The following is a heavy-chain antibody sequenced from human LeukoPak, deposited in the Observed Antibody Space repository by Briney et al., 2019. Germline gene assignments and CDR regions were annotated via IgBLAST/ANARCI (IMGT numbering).Heavy chain of an antibody. V-gene: IGHV1-18*01. CDR2: ISAYNGNT. J-gene: IGHJ6*02. CDR3: ARSELITIFGALEDNYYYYGMDV. CDR1: GYTFTSYG. Sequence: ASVKVSCKASGYTFTSYGISWVRQAPGQGLEWMGWISAYNGNTNYAQKLQGRVTMTTDTSTSTAYMELWSLRSDDTAVYYCARSELITIFGALEDNYYYYGMDVWGQGTTVTVSS. D-gene: IGHD3-3*01.